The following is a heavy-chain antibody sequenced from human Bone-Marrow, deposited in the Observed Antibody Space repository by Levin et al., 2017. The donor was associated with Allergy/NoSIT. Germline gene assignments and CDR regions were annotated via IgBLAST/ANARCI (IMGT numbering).Heavy chain of an antibody. V-gene: IGHV4-34*01. CDR2: INHSGST. Sequence: SETLSLTCAVYGGSFSGYYWSWIRQPPGKGLEWIGEINHSGSTNYNPSLKSRVTISVDTSKNQFSLKLSSVTAADTAVYYCARDIVVVPAAMNFTYYDYMDVWGKGTTVTVSS. J-gene: IGHJ6*03. D-gene: IGHD2-2*01. CDR1: GGSFSGYY. CDR3: ARDIVVVPAAMNFTYYDYMDV.